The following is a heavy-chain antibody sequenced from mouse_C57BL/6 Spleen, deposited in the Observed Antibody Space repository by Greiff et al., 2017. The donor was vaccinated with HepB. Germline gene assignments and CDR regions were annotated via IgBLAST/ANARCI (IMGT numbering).Heavy chain of an antibody. V-gene: IGHV1-64*01. CDR3: ARERDGYYAMDY. D-gene: IGHD3-3*01. CDR1: GYTFTSYW. Sequence: VQLQQPGAELVKPGASVKLSCKASGYTFTSYWMHWVKQRPGQGLEWIGMIHPNSGSTNYNEKFKSKATLTVDKSSSTAYMQLRSLTSEDSAVYYCARERDGYYAMDYWGQGTSVTVSS. CDR2: IHPNSGST. J-gene: IGHJ4*01.